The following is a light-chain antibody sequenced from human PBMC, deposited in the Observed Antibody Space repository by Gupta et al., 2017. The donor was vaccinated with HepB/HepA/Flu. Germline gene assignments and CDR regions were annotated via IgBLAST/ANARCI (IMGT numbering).Light chain of an antibody. CDR2: DVS. CDR1: SSDVGGYDC. CDR3: SSYTSISTFVV. Sequence: QSALTQPASVSGSPGQSIPISCTGTSSDVGGYDCVSWYQQHPGKVPRLMIYDVSNRPSGVSNRFSGSKSGSTASLTISGLQAEDEADYYCSSYTSISTFVVFGGGTKLTVL. V-gene: IGLV2-14*01. J-gene: IGLJ2*01.